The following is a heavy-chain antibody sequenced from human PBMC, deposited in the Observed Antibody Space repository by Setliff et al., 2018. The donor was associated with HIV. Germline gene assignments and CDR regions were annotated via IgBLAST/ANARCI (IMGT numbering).Heavy chain of an antibody. CDR3: AADPQTGTTSYDAFDI. V-gene: IGHV1-58*01. D-gene: IGHD1-7*01. J-gene: IGHJ3*02. CDR1: GFTFTNSA. CDR2: IVVGSGST. Sequence: ASVKVSCKASGFTFTNSAVQWVRQARGQRLEWIGWIVVGSGSTNYAQKFQERVTITRDMSTSRAYMELSGLRTEDTAVYYCAADPQTGTTSYDAFDIWGQGTVVTVSS.